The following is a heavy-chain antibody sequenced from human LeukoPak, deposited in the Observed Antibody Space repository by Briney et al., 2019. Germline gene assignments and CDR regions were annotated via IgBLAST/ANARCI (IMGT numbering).Heavy chain of an antibody. Sequence: SETLSLTCTVSGGSISSSSYYWGWIRQPPGKGLEWIGSIYYSGSTYYNPSLKGRVTISVDTSKNQFSLKLSSVTAADTAVYYCARGPSVYCGGDCYPEYFQHWGQGTLVTVSS. CDR2: IYYSGST. CDR3: ARGPSVYCGGDCYPEYFQH. V-gene: IGHV4-39*01. D-gene: IGHD2-21*02. J-gene: IGHJ1*01. CDR1: GGSISSSSYY.